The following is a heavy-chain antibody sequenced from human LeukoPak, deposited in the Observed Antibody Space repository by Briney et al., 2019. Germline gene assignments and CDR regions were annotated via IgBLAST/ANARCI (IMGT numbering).Heavy chain of an antibody. V-gene: IGHV1-69*13. D-gene: IGHD3/OR15-3a*01. CDR3: AKNHGLGGWLLYHFDY. CDR1: GGTFSSYA. J-gene: IGHJ4*02. Sequence: SVKVSCKASGGTFSSYAISWVRQAPGQGLEWMGGIIPIFGTANYAQKFQGRVTITADESTSTAYMGLSSLRSEDTAVYYCAKNHGLGGWLLYHFDYWGQGTLVTVSS. CDR2: IIPIFGTA.